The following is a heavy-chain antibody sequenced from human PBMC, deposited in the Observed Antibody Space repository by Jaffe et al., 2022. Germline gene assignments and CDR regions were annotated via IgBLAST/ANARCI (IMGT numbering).Heavy chain of an antibody. D-gene: IGHD2-15*01. CDR2: IYYSGST. J-gene: IGHJ2*01. CDR1: GGSISSYY. CDR3: ARHLLGYCSGGSCYRYFDL. Sequence: QVQLQESGPGLVKPSETLSLTCTVSGGSISSYYWSWIRQPPGKGLEWIGYIYYSGSTNYNPSLKSRVTISVDTSKNQFSLKLSSVTAADTAVYYCARHLLGYCSGGSCYRYFDLWGRGTLVTVSS. V-gene: IGHV4-59*01.